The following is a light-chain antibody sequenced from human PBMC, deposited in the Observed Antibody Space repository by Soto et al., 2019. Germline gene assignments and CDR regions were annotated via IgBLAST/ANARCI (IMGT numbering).Light chain of an antibody. Sequence: DIMMTQSPLSLPVTPGEPASISCTSSQSLLHSNGYNCLDWYLQKPGQSPQLLIYLGSTRASGVPDRFSGSGSGTDFTLKISRVEAEDVGVYYCMQALQTPYTFGQGTKLEIK. CDR1: QSLLHSNGYNC. CDR3: MQALQTPYT. CDR2: LGS. J-gene: IGKJ2*01. V-gene: IGKV2-28*01.